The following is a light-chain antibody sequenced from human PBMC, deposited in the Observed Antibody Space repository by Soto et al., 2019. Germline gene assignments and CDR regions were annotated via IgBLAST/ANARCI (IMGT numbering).Light chain of an antibody. CDR2: EVS. Sequence: QLVLTQPASVSGSPGQSITISCTGTSSDVGGYNYVSWYQLHPGKAPKLMIYEVSNRPSGVSNRFSGSKSGNTASLTISGLQAEDEADYYCSSYTRTSTWVFGGGTKVTVL. J-gene: IGLJ3*02. V-gene: IGLV2-14*01. CDR1: SSDVGGYNY. CDR3: SSYTRTSTWV.